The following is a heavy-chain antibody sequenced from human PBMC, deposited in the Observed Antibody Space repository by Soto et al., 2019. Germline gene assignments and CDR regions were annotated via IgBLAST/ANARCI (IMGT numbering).Heavy chain of an antibody. V-gene: IGHV3-23*01. CDR1: GFTFSSYA. Sequence: EVQLLESGGGLVQPGGSLRLSCATSGFTFSSYAMSWVRQAPGKGLEWVSPISGSGGSTYYADSVKGRFTISRDNSKNTLYLHMNSLRAEDTAVYYCARGYDILSHFDYWGQGTLVTVSS. D-gene: IGHD3-9*01. CDR2: ISGSGGST. J-gene: IGHJ4*02. CDR3: ARGYDILSHFDY.